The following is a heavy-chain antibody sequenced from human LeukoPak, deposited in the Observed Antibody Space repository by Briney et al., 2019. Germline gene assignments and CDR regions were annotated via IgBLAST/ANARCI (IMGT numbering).Heavy chain of an antibody. CDR2: INHSGST. V-gene: IGHV4-34*01. J-gene: IGHJ4*02. CDR1: GGSFSGYY. Sequence: SETLSLTCAVYGGSFSGYYWSWIRQPPGKGLEWIGEINHSGSTNYNPSLKSRVTISVDTSKNQFSLKLSSVTAADTAVYYCARASRLNSSGWSVDYSGQGTLVTVSS. D-gene: IGHD6-19*01. CDR3: ARASRLNSSGWSVDY.